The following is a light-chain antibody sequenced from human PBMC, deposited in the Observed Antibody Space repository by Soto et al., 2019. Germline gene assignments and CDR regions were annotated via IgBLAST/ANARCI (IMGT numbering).Light chain of an antibody. CDR3: QQRSNWPSIT. V-gene: IGKV3D-20*02. CDR1: RSVRSSY. J-gene: IGKJ5*01. Sequence: ENVLTQSPGTLSLSPGERATLSCRASRSVRSSYLAWYQQKPGQAPRLLIYGASSRATGIPDRFSGSGSGTDITLTISRLEPEDFAVDYCQQRSNWPSITFGQGTRLEIK. CDR2: GAS.